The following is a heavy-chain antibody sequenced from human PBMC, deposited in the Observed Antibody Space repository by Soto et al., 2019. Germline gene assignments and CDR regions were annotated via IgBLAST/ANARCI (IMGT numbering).Heavy chain of an antibody. V-gene: IGHV4-31*03. CDR1: GGSIGRGGYY. CDR3: ARENCGGDCYADWYYYYGMDV. CDR2: IYYSGST. J-gene: IGHJ6*02. D-gene: IGHD2-21*02. Sequence: SETLSLTCTVSGGSIGRGGYYWSWIRQHPGKGLEWIGYIYYSGSTYYNPSLKSRVTISVDTSKNQFSLKLSSVTAADTAVYYCARENCGGDCYADWYYYYGMDVWGQGTTVTVSS.